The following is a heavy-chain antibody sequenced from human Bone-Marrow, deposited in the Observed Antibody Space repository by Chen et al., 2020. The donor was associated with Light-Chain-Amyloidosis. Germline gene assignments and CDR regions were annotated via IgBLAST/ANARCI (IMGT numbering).Heavy chain of an antibody. Sequence: QLQLQESGPGLVKPSETLSHTCTVSDGSINSGDYYWGWLRQSPGKGLEWIGSIYYSGAAFYNPSLRSRVTISLDTSKNLLSLRLTSVTAADTAVYYCSIRIAVPGANEETWGQGTLVTVSS. J-gene: IGHJ5*02. CDR3: SIRIAVPGANEET. CDR2: IYYSGAA. D-gene: IGHD6-19*01. CDR1: DGSINSGDYY. V-gene: IGHV4-39*02.